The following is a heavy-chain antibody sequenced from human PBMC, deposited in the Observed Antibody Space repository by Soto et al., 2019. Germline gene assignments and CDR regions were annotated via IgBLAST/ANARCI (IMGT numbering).Heavy chain of an antibody. Sequence: QVHLQESGPGLVKPSETLSLTCTVSGGAISGYYWTWIRQTAGKGLEWIGRIYNSGGTKYNPSLKNRVDMSLDMSKNPFPLRLSSVTAADTAVYYCARGQRFSDSFDPWGQGTLVTVSS. J-gene: IGHJ5*02. D-gene: IGHD3-3*01. CDR1: GGAISGYY. V-gene: IGHV4-4*07. CDR3: ARGQRFSDSFDP. CDR2: IYNSGGT.